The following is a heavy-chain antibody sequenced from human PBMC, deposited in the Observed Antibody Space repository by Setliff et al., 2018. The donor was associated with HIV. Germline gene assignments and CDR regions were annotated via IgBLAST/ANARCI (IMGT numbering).Heavy chain of an antibody. J-gene: IGHJ4*02. CDR2: SNHSGNT. V-gene: IGHV4-34*01. Sequence: SETLSLTCAFNGGSFSGYYWMWIRQSPGEGLEWIGESNHSGNTNYNPSLKSRVTMSGDTSKTQFSLNLTSVTAAYTAVCFCARGLGRGSGTYYNPPGYWGPGTLVTVSS. CDR3: ARGLGRGSGTYYNPPGY. D-gene: IGHD3-10*01. CDR1: GGSFSGYY.